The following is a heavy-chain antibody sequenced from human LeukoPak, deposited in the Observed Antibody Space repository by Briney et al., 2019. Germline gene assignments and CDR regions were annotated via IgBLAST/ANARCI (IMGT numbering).Heavy chain of an antibody. J-gene: IGHJ3*02. CDR1: GDSLTSHF. CDR2: VFHSGTT. V-gene: IGHV4-59*08. D-gene: IGHD5-24*01. Sequence: SETLSLTCNVSGDSLTSHFWSWIRQTPGKGLEWIGYVFHSGTTNYSPSLKSRVTISLDTSKKQFYLRLASVTAADTAVYYCARRMATVTDAFDIWGRGAMVSVPS. CDR3: ARRMATVTDAFDI.